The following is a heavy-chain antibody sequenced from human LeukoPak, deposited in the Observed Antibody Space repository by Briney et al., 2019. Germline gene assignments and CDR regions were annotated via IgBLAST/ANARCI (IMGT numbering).Heavy chain of an antibody. V-gene: IGHV5-51*01. CDR2: IYPGGSDN. J-gene: IGHJ2*01. Sequence: GESLKIFCKTSGYSFTDYWIGWVRQVPGKGLEWMGSIYPGGSDNRYNPSFQGQVTISADKSITTAYVQWSSLKASDAAMFFCARQRQAVLGTRTMQWYIDVWGRGTLVTVSS. CDR3: ARQRQAVLGTRTMQWYIDV. CDR1: GYSFTDYW. D-gene: IGHD6-19*01.